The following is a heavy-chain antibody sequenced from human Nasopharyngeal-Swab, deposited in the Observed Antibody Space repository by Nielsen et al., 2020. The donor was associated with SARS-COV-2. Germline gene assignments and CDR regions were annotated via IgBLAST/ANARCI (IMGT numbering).Heavy chain of an antibody. CDR2: IKQDGSEK. CDR1: GFTFSSYW. J-gene: IGHJ4*02. D-gene: IGHD1-26*01. V-gene: IGHV3-7*04. CDR3: AREGWELPFDY. Sequence: GAQKISRAASGFTFSSYWMSWVRQAPGKGLEWVANIKQDGSEKYYVDSVKGRFTISRDNAKNSLYLQMNSLRAEDTAVYYCAREGWELPFDYWGQGTLVTVSS.